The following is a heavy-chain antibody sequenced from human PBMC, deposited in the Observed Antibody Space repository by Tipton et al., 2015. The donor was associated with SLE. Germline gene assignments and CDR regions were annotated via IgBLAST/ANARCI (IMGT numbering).Heavy chain of an antibody. J-gene: IGHJ5*02. CDR1: GGSISSSSSYY. CDR2: INHRGST. Sequence: TLSLTCAVYGGSISSSSSYYWAWIRQPPGKGVEWIGEINHRGSTNYNPSLKSRVTISIDMSKNHFSLKLSSVTAADTAVYYCARHEVPFGSSWRRAFDPWGQGTLVTVSS. D-gene: IGHD6-13*01. V-gene: IGHV4-39*01. CDR3: ARHEVPFGSSWRRAFDP.